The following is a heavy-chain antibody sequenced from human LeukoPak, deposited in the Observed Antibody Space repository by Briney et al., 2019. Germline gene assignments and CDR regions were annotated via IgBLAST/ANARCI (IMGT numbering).Heavy chain of an antibody. CDR3: ARGRPGYCSSTACYLDAFDI. D-gene: IGHD2-2*01. J-gene: IGHJ3*02. Sequence: GGSLRLSCASSGFTFSDYYMSWVRQAPGKGLDWVSYISGRGTNTYYADFVKGRFTISRDNAKNSLYLQMNSLRADDTAVYYCARGRPGYCSSTACYLDAFDIWGQGTLVTVSS. CDR1: GFTFSDYY. CDR2: ISGRGTNT. V-gene: IGHV3-11*04.